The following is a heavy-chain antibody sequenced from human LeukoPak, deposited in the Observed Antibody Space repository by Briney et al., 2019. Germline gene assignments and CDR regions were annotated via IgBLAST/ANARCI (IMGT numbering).Heavy chain of an antibody. Sequence: PGGSLRLSCAASGFTFSNYAMNWVRQAPGKGLEWVSAISGTGGSTYYADSVKGRFTISRDKSKNTMYLQMNSLRAQDTAVYYCAKGEGGYDYLDYWGQGTLVTVSS. CDR1: GFTFSNYA. D-gene: IGHD5-12*01. J-gene: IGHJ4*02. V-gene: IGHV3-23*01. CDR3: AKGEGGYDYLDY. CDR2: ISGTGGST.